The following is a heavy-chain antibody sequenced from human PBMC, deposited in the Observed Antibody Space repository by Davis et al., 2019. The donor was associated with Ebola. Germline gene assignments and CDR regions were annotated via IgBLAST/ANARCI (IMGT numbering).Heavy chain of an antibody. J-gene: IGHJ4*02. D-gene: IGHD1-26*01. CDR3: ARGESPVVGATPFDF. CDR1: GYTFTSYS. CDR2: INPSGGGT. V-gene: IGHV1-46*03. Sequence: AASVKVSCKASGYTFTSYSLYWVRQAPGQGLECMGIINPSGGGTRYAQRFQGRVTMTRDVSTSTIYMELSGLRSDDTAVYFAARGESPVVGATPFDFWGQGTLVTVSS.